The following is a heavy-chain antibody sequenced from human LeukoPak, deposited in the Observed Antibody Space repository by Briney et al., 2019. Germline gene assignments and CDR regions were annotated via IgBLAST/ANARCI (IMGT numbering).Heavy chain of an antibody. CDR1: GFTFSHYS. CDR3: ARDQGYSYGCSYFDY. J-gene: IGHJ4*02. CDR2: ISSSSSYR. D-gene: IGHD5-18*01. V-gene: IGHV3-21*01. Sequence: GGSLTLSCAASGFTFSHYSLNWVRQAPARGGEGVSGISSSSSYRYYADSVKGRFTMSSDNAKNSLYLQMDSLRAEDTAVDYGARDQGYSYGCSYFDYWGQGTLVTVSS.